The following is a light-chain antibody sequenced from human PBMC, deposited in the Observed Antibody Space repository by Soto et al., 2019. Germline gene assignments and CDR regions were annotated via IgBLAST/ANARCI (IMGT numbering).Light chain of an antibody. CDR3: QQYNNWPLT. CDR2: GES. CDR1: QSVNSN. V-gene: IGKV3-15*01. Sequence: DIVMTQSPATLSVSPGERATLSCRASQSVNSNLAWYQQKPGQAPRLLIYGESTRATGIPARFSGSGSGTEFTLTIGSLQSEDFAVYYCQQYNNWPLTFGGGTKV. J-gene: IGKJ4*01.